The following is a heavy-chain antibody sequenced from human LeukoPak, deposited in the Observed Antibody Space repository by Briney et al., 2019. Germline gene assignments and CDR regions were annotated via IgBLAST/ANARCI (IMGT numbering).Heavy chain of an antibody. Sequence: SETLSLTRTVSGGSVSTYYWSWIRQPPGKGLEWIGYIYYSGSTNYNPSLKSRVTISVDTSKNQFSLKLSSVTAADTAVYYCARAQGSSWYVADYWGQGTLGTVSP. CDR2: IYYSGST. V-gene: IGHV4-59*02. D-gene: IGHD6-13*01. CDR3: ARAQGSSWYVADY. J-gene: IGHJ4*02. CDR1: GGSVSTYY.